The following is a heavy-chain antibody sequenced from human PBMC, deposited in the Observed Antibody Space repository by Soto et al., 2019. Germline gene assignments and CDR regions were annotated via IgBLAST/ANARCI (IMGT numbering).Heavy chain of an antibody. Sequence: GGSLRLSCAASGFTFSSYAMSWVRQAPGKGLEWVSAISGSGGSTYYADSVKGRFTISRDNSKNTLYLQMNSLRAEDTAVYYWARKGISISWASYCYYVMGFSSQGTTSTVSS. CDR3: ARKGISISWASYCYYVMGF. V-gene: IGHV3-23*01. CDR1: GFTFSSYA. J-gene: IGHJ6*02. CDR2: ISGSGGST. D-gene: IGHD2-2*01.